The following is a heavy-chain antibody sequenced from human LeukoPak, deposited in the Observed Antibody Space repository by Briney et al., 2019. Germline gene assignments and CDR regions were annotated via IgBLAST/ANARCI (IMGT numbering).Heavy chain of an antibody. CDR3: ARAPTTVTTASASALYYFDY. J-gene: IGHJ4*02. D-gene: IGHD4-17*01. CDR2: INSDGSNT. Sequence: PGGSLRLSCAASGFTFSSYWMHWVRQAPGKGLVWVSRINSDGSNTSYADSVKGRFTISRDNAKNTLYLQMNSLRAEDTAVYYCARAPTTVTTASASALYYFDYWGQGTLVTVSS. V-gene: IGHV3-74*01. CDR1: GFTFSSYW.